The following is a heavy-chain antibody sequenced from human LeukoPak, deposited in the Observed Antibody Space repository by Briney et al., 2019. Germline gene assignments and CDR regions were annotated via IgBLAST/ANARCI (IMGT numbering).Heavy chain of an antibody. V-gene: IGHV3-74*01. Sequence: GGSLRLSCAASGFTFSSYWMHWVRQGPGKGLEWVSRINMDGTSISYADSVKGRFTISRDNAKNTLYLQMSSLRAEDTAVYYCARVSRGSYHFEYWGQGALVTVSS. CDR2: INMDGTSI. CDR3: ARVSRGSYHFEY. J-gene: IGHJ4*02. D-gene: IGHD1-26*01. CDR1: GFTFSSYW.